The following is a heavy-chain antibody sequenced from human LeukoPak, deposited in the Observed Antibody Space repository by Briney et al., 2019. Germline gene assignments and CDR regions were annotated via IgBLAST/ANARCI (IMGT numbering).Heavy chain of an antibody. D-gene: IGHD3-9*01. J-gene: IGHJ3*02. V-gene: IGHV1-2*02. Sequence: ASVKVSCKASGYTFTGYYMHWVRQAPGQGLEWMGWINPNSGGTNYAQKFQGRVTMTRDTSISTAYMELSRLRSDDTAVYYCEKPHYDILTGYNDAFDIWGQGTMVTVSS. CDR1: GYTFTGYY. CDR2: INPNSGGT. CDR3: EKPHYDILTGYNDAFDI.